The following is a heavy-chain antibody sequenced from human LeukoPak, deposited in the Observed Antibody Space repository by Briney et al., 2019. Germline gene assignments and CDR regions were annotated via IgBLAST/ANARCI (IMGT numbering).Heavy chain of an antibody. Sequence: GGSLRLSCAASGFIFSNCGMNWVRQAPGKGLEWVSAISVSGRATSYADSVRGRFTISRDNSKSTPYLQMNSLRAEDTAVFYCAKDLSLRDFWSGYFVCWVQGIPVTVSS. CDR3: AKDLSLRDFWSGYFVC. J-gene: IGHJ4*02. CDR2: ISVSGRAT. D-gene: IGHD3-3*01. V-gene: IGHV3-23*01. CDR1: GFIFSNCG.